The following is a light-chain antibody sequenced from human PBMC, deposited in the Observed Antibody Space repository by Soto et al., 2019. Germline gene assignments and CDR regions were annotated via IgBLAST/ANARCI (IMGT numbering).Light chain of an antibody. CDR1: QSVLSTSNNKNY. J-gene: IGKJ2*02. CDR3: HQYYTTPCT. Sequence: DIVMTQSPGSLAVSLGERATINCKSSQSVLSTSNNKNYLAWYQKKPGQPPKLLFYWASTRASGVSDRFSGSGSETDFSLTIFSLQAEDVADYYCHQYYTTPCTFGQGTKVDIK. CDR2: WAS. V-gene: IGKV4-1*01.